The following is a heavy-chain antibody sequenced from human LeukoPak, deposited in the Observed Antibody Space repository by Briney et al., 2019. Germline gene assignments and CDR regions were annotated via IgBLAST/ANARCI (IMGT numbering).Heavy chain of an antibody. D-gene: IGHD3-3*01. V-gene: IGHV4-39*07. J-gene: IGHJ4*02. CDR2: IYYSGST. CDR3: AKDLRFGRGRAYDY. Sequence: SETLSLTCTVSGGSISSSSYYWGWIRQPPGKGLEWIGSIYYSGSTYYNPSLKSRVTISVDTSKNQFSLKLSSVTAADTAVYYCAKDLRFGRGRAYDYWGQGTLVTVSS. CDR1: GGSISSSSYY.